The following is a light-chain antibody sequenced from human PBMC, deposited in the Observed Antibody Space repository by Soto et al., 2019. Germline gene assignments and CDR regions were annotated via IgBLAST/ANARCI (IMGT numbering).Light chain of an antibody. CDR1: SSDVGGYNY. Sequence: QSVLTQPASVSGSPGQSITISCTGTSSDVGGYNYVSWYQQQSGKAPKLIIHEVSNRPSGVSNRFSGSKSGNTASLTISGLQAEDEADYYCDSYTSSRAYVFVIGTKVT. J-gene: IGLJ1*01. V-gene: IGLV2-14*01. CDR3: DSYTSSRAYV. CDR2: EVS.